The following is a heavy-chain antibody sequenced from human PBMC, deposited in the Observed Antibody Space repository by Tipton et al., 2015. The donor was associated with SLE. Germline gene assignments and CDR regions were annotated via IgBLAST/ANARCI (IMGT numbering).Heavy chain of an antibody. Sequence: SLRLSCAASGFTFNNYAIHWIRQAPGKGLEYVSAISSSGNTYYADSVKGRFTISRDNSKNTLDLQMGSLRAEDTAVYYCAKGSGSHGNWGQGTLVTVSS. V-gene: IGHV3-64*02. J-gene: IGHJ4*02. CDR2: ISSSGNT. D-gene: IGHD1-26*01. CDR3: AKGSGSHGN. CDR1: GFTFNNYA.